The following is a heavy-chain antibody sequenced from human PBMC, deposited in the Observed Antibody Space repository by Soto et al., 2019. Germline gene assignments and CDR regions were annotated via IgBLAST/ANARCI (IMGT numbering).Heavy chain of an antibody. CDR1: GYTFTSYG. J-gene: IGHJ4*02. CDR3: ARGRITMVRGQPTQVYDY. V-gene: IGHV1-18*01. Sequence: GASVKVSCKASGYTFTSYGISWVRQAPGQGLEWMGWISAYNGNTNYAQKLQGRVTMTTDTSTSTAYMELRSLRSDDTAVYYCARGRITMVRGQPTQVYDYWGQGTLVTVS. CDR2: ISAYNGNT. D-gene: IGHD3-10*01.